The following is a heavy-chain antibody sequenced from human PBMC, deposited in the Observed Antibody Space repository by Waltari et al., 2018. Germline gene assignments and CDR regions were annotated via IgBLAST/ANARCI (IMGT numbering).Heavy chain of an antibody. D-gene: IGHD1-26*01. J-gene: IGHJ4*02. CDR3: ARGIPSGSYYFDY. CDR2: IKQDGSEK. V-gene: IGHV3-7*01. Sequence: EVQLVESGGGLVQPGGSLRLSCAASGFTFSSYWMSWVRQAPGKGLEWVANIKQDGSEKYYVDSVKGRFTISRDNAKSSLYLQMNSLRPEDTAVYYCARGIPSGSYYFDYWGQGTLVTVSS. CDR1: GFTFSSYW.